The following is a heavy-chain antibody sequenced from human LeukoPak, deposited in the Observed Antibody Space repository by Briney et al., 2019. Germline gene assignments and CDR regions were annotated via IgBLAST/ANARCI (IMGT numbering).Heavy chain of an antibody. D-gene: IGHD6-13*01. J-gene: IGHJ4*02. CDR2: IKQDGSEK. V-gene: IGHV3-7*01. Sequence: GGSLRLSCIGSGFTFNGYWMSWVRQAPGKGLEWVASIKQDGSEKYYVDSVKGRFTISRDNAKNSLYLQMNTSRAEDTAVYYCAGHSSSWPYYFDYCGQGTLATVSS. CDR1: GFTFNGYW. CDR3: AGHSSSWPYYFDY.